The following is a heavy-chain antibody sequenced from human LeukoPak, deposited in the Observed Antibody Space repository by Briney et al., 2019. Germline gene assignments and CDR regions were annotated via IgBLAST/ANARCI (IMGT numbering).Heavy chain of an antibody. D-gene: IGHD6-13*01. CDR1: GYTFTNYD. CDR3: ASQLFLFGEQQLPSS. CDR2: VNPVSGNT. J-gene: IGHJ5*02. V-gene: IGHV1-8*01. Sequence: ASVKVSCKTSGYTFTNYDIMWVRQATGQGLEWMGWVNPVSGNTGYAQKFQGRVTMTEDTSTDTAYMELSSLRSEDTAVYYCASQLFLFGEQQLPSSWGQGTLVTVSS.